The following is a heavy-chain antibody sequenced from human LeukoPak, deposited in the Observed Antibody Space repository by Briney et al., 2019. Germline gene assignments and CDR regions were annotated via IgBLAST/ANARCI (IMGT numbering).Heavy chain of an antibody. CDR3: ATDDGGYYYYMDV. CDR2: INPNSGGT. CDR1: GYTFTGYY. V-gene: IGHV1-2*02. D-gene: IGHD3-10*01. J-gene: IGHJ6*03. Sequence: ASVKVSCKVSGYTFTGYYMHWVRQAPGQGLEWMGWINPNSGGTNYAQKFQGRVTMTRDTSISTAYMELSRLRSDDTAVYYCATDDGGYYYYMDVWGKGTTVIVSS.